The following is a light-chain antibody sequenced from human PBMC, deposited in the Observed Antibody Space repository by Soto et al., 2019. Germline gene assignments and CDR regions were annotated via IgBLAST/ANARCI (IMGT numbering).Light chain of an antibody. V-gene: IGLV1-40*01. Sequence: QSVLTQPPSVSGAPGQRVTISCTGSSSYIGAGYDVHWYQQLPGTAPKLLIYGNSNRPSGVPDRFSGSKSGTSASLAIIGLQAEDEADYYCQSYDSSLSGSVFGGGTKLTVL. CDR2: GNS. CDR1: SSYIGAGYD. CDR3: QSYDSSLSGSV. J-gene: IGLJ3*02.